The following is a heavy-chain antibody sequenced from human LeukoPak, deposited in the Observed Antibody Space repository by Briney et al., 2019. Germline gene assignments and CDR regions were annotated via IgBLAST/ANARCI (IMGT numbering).Heavy chain of an antibody. D-gene: IGHD1-26*01. Sequence: GGSLGLSCAVSGFTIGSYDMHWVRQAPGKGLEWVAFMRFDGSLKHYADSVKGRFTISRDNSKNTLYLQMNSLRVEDTAFYYCARGYSGTYRLGYWGQGTLVTVSS. CDR3: ARGYSGTYRLGY. CDR2: MRFDGSLK. V-gene: IGHV3-30*02. CDR1: GFTIGSYD. J-gene: IGHJ4*02.